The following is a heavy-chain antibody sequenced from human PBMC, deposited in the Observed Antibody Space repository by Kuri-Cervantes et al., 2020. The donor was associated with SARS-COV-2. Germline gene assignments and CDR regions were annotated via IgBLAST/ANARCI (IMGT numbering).Heavy chain of an antibody. Sequence: GESLKISRAASGFSFSHAWMSWVRQAPGKGLEWVGRLKSKTDGGTTDYAAPVKGRFSISRDNSKDTLYLQMNSLRAEDTAVYYCARMLGSSSYLGYYYYSYMDVWGKGTTVTVSS. D-gene: IGHD6-6*01. J-gene: IGHJ6*03. CDR2: LKSKTDGGTT. CDR3: ARMLGSSSYLGYYYYSYMDV. V-gene: IGHV3-15*01. CDR1: GFSFSHAW.